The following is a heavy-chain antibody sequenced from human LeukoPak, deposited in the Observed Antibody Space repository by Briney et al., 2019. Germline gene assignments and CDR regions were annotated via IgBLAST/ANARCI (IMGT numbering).Heavy chain of an antibody. CDR1: GYTFTGYY. CDR3: ARGGGYCSGGSCFKQGFDP. V-gene: IGHV1-2*02. D-gene: IGHD2-15*01. CDR2: INPNSGGT. J-gene: IGHJ5*02. Sequence: ASVKVSCKAFGYTFTGYYMHWVRQAPGQGLEWMGWINPNSGGTNSAQKFQGRVTMTRDTSISTAYMELSRLRSDDTAVYYCARGGGYCSGGSCFKQGFDPWGQGTLVTVSS.